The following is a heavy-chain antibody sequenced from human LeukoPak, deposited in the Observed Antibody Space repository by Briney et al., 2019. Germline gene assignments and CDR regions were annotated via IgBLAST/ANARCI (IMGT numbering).Heavy chain of an antibody. CDR2: SDPEDGET. J-gene: IGHJ4*02. CDR3: ATGLHDSSGLFDY. D-gene: IGHD3-22*01. V-gene: IGHV1-24*01. Sequence: ASVRVSCKVSGYTLTELSMHWVRQAPGKGLEWMGGSDPEDGETIYAQKFQGRVTMTEDTSTDTAYMELSSLRSEDTAVYYCATGLHDSSGLFDYWGQGTLVTVSS. CDR1: GYTLTELS.